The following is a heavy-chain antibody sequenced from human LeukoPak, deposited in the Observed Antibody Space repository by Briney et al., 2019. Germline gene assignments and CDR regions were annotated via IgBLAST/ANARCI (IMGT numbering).Heavy chain of an antibody. D-gene: IGHD5-12*01. CDR3: ARDRLRATLSSFDY. CDR2: ISTSGVRT. CDR1: GFTFRSYA. J-gene: IGHJ4*02. Sequence: GGSLRLSCVPSGFTFRSYAMSWVRPAPGRGVEGVSAISTSGVRTHYADSVRGRFTIPIDNSKNTLYLQMNSLRAEDTARYYCARDRLRATLSSFDYWGKGTLVTVSS. V-gene: IGHV3-23*01.